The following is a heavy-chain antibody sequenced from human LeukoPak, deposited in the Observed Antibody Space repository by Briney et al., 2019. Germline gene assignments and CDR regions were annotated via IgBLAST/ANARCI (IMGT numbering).Heavy chain of an antibody. CDR2: IYHSGST. CDR1: SHSISSGYY. V-gene: IGHV4-38-2*02. Sequence: SETLSLTCTVSSHSISSGYYWGWIRQPPGKELEWIGSIYHSGSTYYNPSLKSRVTISVDTSKNQFSLRLSSVTAADTAVYYCARVPHGETIFGVVLYWFDPWGQGTLVTVSS. CDR3: ARVPHGETIFGVVLYWFDP. J-gene: IGHJ5*02. D-gene: IGHD3-3*01.